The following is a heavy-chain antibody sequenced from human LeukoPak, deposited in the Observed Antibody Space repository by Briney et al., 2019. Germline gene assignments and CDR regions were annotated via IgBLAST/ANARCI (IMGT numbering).Heavy chain of an antibody. CDR3: ARGYYYDSSGFFHSARYFDL. CDR2: IYYSGST. J-gene: IGHJ2*01. CDR1: GGSISSYY. D-gene: IGHD3-22*01. V-gene: IGHV4-59*01. Sequence: SETLSLTCTVSGGSISSYYWSWIRQPPGKGLEWIGYIYYSGSTNYNPSLKSRVTISVDTSKNQFSLKLSSVTAADTAVYYCARGYYYDSSGFFHSARYFDLWGRGTLVTVSS.